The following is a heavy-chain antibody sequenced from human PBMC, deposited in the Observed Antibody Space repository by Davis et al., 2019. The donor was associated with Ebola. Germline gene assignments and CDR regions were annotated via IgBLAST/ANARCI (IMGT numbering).Heavy chain of an antibody. Sequence: SVKVSCKASGYTFTSYGISWVRQAPGQGLEWMGRIIPILGIANYAQKFQGRVTITADESTSTAYMELSSLRSEDTAVYYCARDSCSSTSCYAIYDYWGQGTLVTVSS. D-gene: IGHD2-2*01. V-gene: IGHV1-69*04. CDR3: ARDSCSSTSCYAIYDY. CDR1: GYTFTSYG. J-gene: IGHJ4*02. CDR2: IIPILGIA.